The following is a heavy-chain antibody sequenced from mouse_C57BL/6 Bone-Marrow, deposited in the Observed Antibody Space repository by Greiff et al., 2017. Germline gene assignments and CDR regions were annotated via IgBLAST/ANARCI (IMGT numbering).Heavy chain of an antibody. CDR2: IYPGDGAT. CDR1: GYAFSSSW. J-gene: IGHJ2*01. D-gene: IGHD1-1*01. CDR3: ARWYYGSSPYYFDY. V-gene: IGHV1-82*01. Sequence: QVQLQQSGPELVKPGASVKISCKASGYAFSSSWMNWVKQRPGKGLEWIGRIYPGDGATNYTGKFKGKATLTADKSSSTAYMQLSSLTSEDSAVYFCARWYYGSSPYYFDYWGQGTTLTVSS.